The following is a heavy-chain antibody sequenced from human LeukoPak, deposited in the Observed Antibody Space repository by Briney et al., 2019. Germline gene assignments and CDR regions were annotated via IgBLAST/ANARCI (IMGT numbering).Heavy chain of an antibody. CDR2: FDPEDGET. J-gene: IGHJ3*02. CDR3: ATGLPRPVHAFDI. CDR1: GYTLTELS. D-gene: IGHD4-11*01. V-gene: IGHV1-24*01. Sequence: ASVKVSCKVSGYTLTELSMHWVRQAPRKGLEWMGGFDPEDGETIYAQKFQGRVTMTEDTSTDTAYMELSSLRSEDTAVYYCATGLPRPVHAFDIWGQGTMVTVSS.